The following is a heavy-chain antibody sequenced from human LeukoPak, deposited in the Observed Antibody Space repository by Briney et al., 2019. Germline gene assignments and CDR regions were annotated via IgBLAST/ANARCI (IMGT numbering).Heavy chain of an antibody. D-gene: IGHD2-2*01. V-gene: IGHV1-18*01. CDR1: GYTFTSYG. Sequence: ASVKVSCKASGYTFTSYGISWVRQAPGQGLEWMGWISAYNGNTNYAQKLQGRITMTTDTSTSTAYMELRSLRSDDTAVYYCARVEGYCSSTSCYYYYGMDVWGQGTTVTVSS. J-gene: IGHJ6*02. CDR3: ARVEGYCSSTSCYYYYGMDV. CDR2: ISAYNGNT.